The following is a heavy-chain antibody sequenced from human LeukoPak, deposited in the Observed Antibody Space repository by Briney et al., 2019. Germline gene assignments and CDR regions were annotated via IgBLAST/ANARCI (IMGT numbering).Heavy chain of an antibody. CDR3: ARVRHYYDSSGYLDYFDY. J-gene: IGHJ4*02. D-gene: IGHD3-22*01. CDR1: GGSISSYY. V-gene: IGHV4-59*01. CDR2: IYYSGST. Sequence: SETLSLTCTVSGGSISSYYWGWIRQPPGKGLEWIGYIYYSGSTNYNPSLKSRVTISVDTSKNQFSLKLSSVTAADTAVYYCARVRHYYDSSGYLDYFDYWGQGTLVTVSS.